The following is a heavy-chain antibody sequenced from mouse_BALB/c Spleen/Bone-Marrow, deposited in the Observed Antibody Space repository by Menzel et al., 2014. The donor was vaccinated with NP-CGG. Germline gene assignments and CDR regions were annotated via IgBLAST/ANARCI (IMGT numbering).Heavy chain of an antibody. V-gene: IGHV14-3*02. CDR1: GFNIKDTY. CDR3: TRRGFDF. Sequence: VQLQQSGAELVKPGASVELSCTASGFNIKDTYIHWVKRRPEQGLEWIGRIDPENGNIKYDPKFQVKATITADTSPNTAYLQLSSLTSEDTAVYYCTRRGFDFWGQGTTLTASS. CDR2: IDPENGNI. J-gene: IGHJ2*01.